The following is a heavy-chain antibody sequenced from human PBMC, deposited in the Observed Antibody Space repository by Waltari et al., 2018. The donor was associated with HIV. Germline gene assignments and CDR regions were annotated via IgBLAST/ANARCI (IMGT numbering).Heavy chain of an antibody. J-gene: IGHJ6*02. CDR2: IYFNGNT. Sequence: QVQLQESGPGLVKPSETLSLTCSVSGGSIPNPSFTWIRQSPEKGLEWIGYIYFNGNTNYNSSLKSRVTMSADTSKNQISLKLTSVTAADSAKYYCARGPIMTPGNFYNGFDVWGRGTTVTVSS. CDR3: ARGPIMTPGNFYNGFDV. CDR1: GGSIPNPS. V-gene: IGHV4-59*11. D-gene: IGHD2-15*01.